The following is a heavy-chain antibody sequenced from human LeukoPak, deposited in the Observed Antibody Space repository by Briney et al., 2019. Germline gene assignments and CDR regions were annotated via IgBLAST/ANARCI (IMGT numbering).Heavy chain of an antibody. V-gene: IGHV3-23*01. CDR3: ARYGSGSYFDY. CDR1: GFTFSSYA. Sequence: GGSLSLSCAASGFTFSSYAMTWVRQAPDKGLEWVSAINGSDGSTYYADSVKGRFTISRDNSKNTLYLQMYSLRAEDTAVYYCARYGSGSYFDYWGQGTLVTVSS. CDR2: INGSDGST. J-gene: IGHJ4*02. D-gene: IGHD3-10*01.